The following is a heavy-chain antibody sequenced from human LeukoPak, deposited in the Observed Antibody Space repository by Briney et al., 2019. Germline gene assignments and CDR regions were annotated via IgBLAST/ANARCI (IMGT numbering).Heavy chain of an antibody. CDR1: GYTFTSYY. D-gene: IGHD3-22*01. V-gene: IGHV1-46*01. CDR2: INPSGGST. Sequence: ASVKVSCKASGYTFTSYYMHWVRQAPGQGLEWVGIINPSGGSTSYAQKFQGRVTMTRDTSTSTVYMELSSLRSEDTAVYYCAREGYYDSSRDAFDIWGQGTMVTVSS. CDR3: AREGYYDSSRDAFDI. J-gene: IGHJ3*02.